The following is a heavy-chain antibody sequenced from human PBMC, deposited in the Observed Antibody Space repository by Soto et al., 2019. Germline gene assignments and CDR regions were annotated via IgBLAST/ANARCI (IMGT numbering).Heavy chain of an antibody. V-gene: IGHV3-74*01. Sequence: EVQLVESGGGLVQPGGSLRVSCAASGFTFRSHWIHWVRQAPGKGLEWVSRMETDGGGTSYADSVQGRFTISTDNAKNTVYLQMNGLRAEDTAVYYCATVFDLWGQGTLVTVSS. J-gene: IGHJ5*02. CDR3: ATVFDL. CDR2: METDGGGT. CDR1: GFTFRSHW.